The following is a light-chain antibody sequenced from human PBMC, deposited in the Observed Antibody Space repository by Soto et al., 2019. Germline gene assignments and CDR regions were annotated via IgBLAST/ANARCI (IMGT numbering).Light chain of an antibody. Sequence: SYELTQSPSVSVSPGQTARITCSGDALPKQYAYWYQQKPGQAPVLVIYKDSERPSGIPERFSGSTSGTTVTLTISGVQAEDEAGYYCQSADSSSNVVFGGGTKLTVL. V-gene: IGLV3-25*03. J-gene: IGLJ2*01. CDR1: ALPKQY. CDR2: KDS. CDR3: QSADSSSNVV.